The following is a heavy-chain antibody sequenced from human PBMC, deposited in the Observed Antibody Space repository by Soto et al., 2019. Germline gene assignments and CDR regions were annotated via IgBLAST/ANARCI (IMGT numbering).Heavy chain of an antibody. V-gene: IGHV4-39*01. CDR1: GGSISSSSYY. Sequence: PSETLSLTCTVSGGSISSSSYYWGWIRQPPGKGLEWIGSIYYSGSTYYNPSLKSRVTISVDTSKNQFSLKLSSVTAADTAVYYCARGPQVVVPAAIQNWFDPWGQGTLVTVSS. D-gene: IGHD2-2*01. CDR3: ARGPQVVVPAAIQNWFDP. CDR2: IYYSGST. J-gene: IGHJ5*02.